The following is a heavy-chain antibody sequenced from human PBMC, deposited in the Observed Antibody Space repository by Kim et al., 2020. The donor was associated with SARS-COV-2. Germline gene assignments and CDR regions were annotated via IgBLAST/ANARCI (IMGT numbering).Heavy chain of an antibody. D-gene: IGHD6-19*01. Sequence: GGSLRLSCAASGFTFSSYGMHWVRQAPGKGLEWVAVISYDGSNKYYADSVKGRFTISRDNSKNTLYLQMNSLRAEDTAVYYCATHPGAVGPAGAFDIWGQGTMVTVSS. CDR1: GFTFSSYG. V-gene: IGHV3-30*03. J-gene: IGHJ3*02. CDR2: ISYDGSNK. CDR3: ATHPGAVGPAGAFDI.